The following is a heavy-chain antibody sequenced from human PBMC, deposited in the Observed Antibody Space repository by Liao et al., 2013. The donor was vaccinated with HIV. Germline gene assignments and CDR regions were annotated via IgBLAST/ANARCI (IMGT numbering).Heavy chain of an antibody. Sequence: QLQLQESGPGLVKPSETLSLTCTVSGDSISSTIYYWGWIRQSPKKGLEWIGTIYYTGITYYNPSLKSRVTISIDTSKNQFSLKLSSVTAADTAVYYCARVGMTTITGYYYYIDVWGKGTTVTVSS. D-gene: IGHD5-24*01. CDR2: IYYTGIT. CDR1: GDSISSTIYY. J-gene: IGHJ6*03. CDR3: ARVGMTTITGYYYYIDV. V-gene: IGHV4-39*07.